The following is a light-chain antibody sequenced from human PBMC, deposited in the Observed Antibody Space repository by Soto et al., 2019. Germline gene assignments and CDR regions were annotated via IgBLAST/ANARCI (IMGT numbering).Light chain of an antibody. CDR3: QQYYSYHTWT. CDR2: AAS. J-gene: IGKJ1*01. Sequence: AIRMTQSPSSLSASTGDRVTITCRASQGISSYLAWYQQKPGKAPKLLIYAASTLQSGVPSRFSDSGSGTDFTLTISCLQSEDFATYYCQQYYSYHTWTFGQGTKVEIK. CDR1: QGISSY. V-gene: IGKV1-8*01.